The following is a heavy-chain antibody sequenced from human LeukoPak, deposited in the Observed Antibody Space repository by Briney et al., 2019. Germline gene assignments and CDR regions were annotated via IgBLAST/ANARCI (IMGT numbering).Heavy chain of an antibody. CDR3: ARGRTFDN. CDR1: GGSMSSYY. Sequence: PSETLSLTCTVSGGSMSSYYWSWIRQPPGKGLEWIGYIYYSGSTKYNPSLKSRVTMSVDTSRNQFSLDLPSVTAADSAVYYCARGRTFDNWGQGTLVTVSS. J-gene: IGHJ4*02. CDR2: IYYSGST. V-gene: IGHV4-59*01.